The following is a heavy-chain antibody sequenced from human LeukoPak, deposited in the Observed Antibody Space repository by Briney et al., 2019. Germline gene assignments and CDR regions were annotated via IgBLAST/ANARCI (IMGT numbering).Heavy chain of an antibody. Sequence: ESGGSLRLSCAASGFTFSSYSMNWVRQAPGKGLEWVSSISSSSSYIYYADSVKGRFTISRDNAKNSLYLQMNSLRAEDTAVYYCARDLALGAEQLYYMDVWGKGTTVTVSS. CDR2: ISSSSSYI. D-gene: IGHD6-13*01. CDR1: GFTFSSYS. CDR3: ARDLALGAEQLYYMDV. J-gene: IGHJ6*03. V-gene: IGHV3-21*01.